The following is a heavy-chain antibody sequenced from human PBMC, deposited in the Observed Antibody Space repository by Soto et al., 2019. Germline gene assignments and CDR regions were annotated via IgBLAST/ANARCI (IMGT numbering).Heavy chain of an antibody. CDR1: GGSISNYY. CDR3: ARSIPEYYYDSSGYYLGHFDY. CDR2: IYYRGST. V-gene: IGHV4-59*12. Sequence: SETLSLTCIGSGGSISNYYWSWIRQPPGKGLEWIGYIYYRGSTNYNPSLKSRVTISVDTSKNQFSLKLSSVTAADTAVYYCARSIPEYYYDSSGYYLGHFDYWGQGTLVTVS. J-gene: IGHJ4*02. D-gene: IGHD3-22*01.